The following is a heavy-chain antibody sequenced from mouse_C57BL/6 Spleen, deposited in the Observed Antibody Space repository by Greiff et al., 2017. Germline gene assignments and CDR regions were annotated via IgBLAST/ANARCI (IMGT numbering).Heavy chain of an antibody. CDR1: GYTFTSYW. Sequence: QVQLQQPGAELVKPGASVKMSCKASGYTFTSYWITWVKQRPGQGLEWIGDIYPGSGSTNYNEKFKSKATLTVDTSSSTAYMQLSSLTSEDSAVYYCAFYYDYSAWFAYWGQGTLVTVSA. CDR3: AFYYDYSAWFAY. D-gene: IGHD2-4*01. J-gene: IGHJ3*01. V-gene: IGHV1-55*01. CDR2: IYPGSGST.